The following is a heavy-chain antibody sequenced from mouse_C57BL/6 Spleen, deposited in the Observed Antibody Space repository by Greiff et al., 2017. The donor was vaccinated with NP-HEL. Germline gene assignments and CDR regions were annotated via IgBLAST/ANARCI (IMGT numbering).Heavy chain of an antibody. CDR3: AREGTTVGAHYAMDY. J-gene: IGHJ4*01. D-gene: IGHD1-1*01. CDR1: GYTFTSYW. V-gene: IGHV1-59*01. CDR2: IDPSDSYT. Sequence: VQLQQSGAELVRPGTSVKLSCKASGYTFTSYWMHWVKQRPGQGLEWIGVIDPSDSYTNYNQKFKGKATLTVDTSSSTAYMQLSSLTSEDSAVYDCAREGTTVGAHYAMDYGGQGTLVTVSS.